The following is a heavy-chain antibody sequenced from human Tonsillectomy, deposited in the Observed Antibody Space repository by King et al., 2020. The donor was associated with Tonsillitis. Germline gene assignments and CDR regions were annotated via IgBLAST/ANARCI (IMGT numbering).Heavy chain of an antibody. CDR1: GYTLTELS. CDR3: ATGYSSGWSFAFDI. CDR2: FDPEDGET. J-gene: IGHJ3*02. Sequence: IQLVQSGAEVKKPGASVKVSCKVSGYTLTELSIHWVRQAPGKGLEWMGGFDPEDGETIYAQKFQGRVTMTEDTSTDTAYMELGSLRSEDTAVYYCATGYSSGWSFAFDIWGQGTMVTVSS. D-gene: IGHD6-19*01. V-gene: IGHV1-24*01.